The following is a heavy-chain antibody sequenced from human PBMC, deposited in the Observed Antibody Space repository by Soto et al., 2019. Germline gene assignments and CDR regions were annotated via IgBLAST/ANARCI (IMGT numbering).Heavy chain of an antibody. J-gene: IGHJ5*02. CDR2: IKSKTDGGTT. CDR1: GFTFSNAW. Sequence: EVQLVESGGGLVKPGGSLRLSCAASGFTFSNAWMNWVRQAPGKGLEWVGRIKSKTDGGTTDYAAPVKGRFTISRDDSKNTLDLQMNRLKTEDSAVYYCTPEGCSGGSRCNWLDPWGQGTLVTVSS. D-gene: IGHD2-15*01. V-gene: IGHV3-15*07. CDR3: TPEGCSGGSRCNWLDP.